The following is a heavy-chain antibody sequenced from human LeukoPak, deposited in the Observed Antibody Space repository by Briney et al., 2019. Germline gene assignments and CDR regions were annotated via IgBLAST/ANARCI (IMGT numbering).Heavy chain of an antibody. CDR3: AREAGKYYYYMDV. D-gene: IGHD6-13*01. J-gene: IGHJ6*03. V-gene: IGHV1-2*02. Sequence: ASVKVSCKASGYTFTGYYMHWVRQAPGQGLEWMGWINPNSGGTNYAQKVQGRVTMTRDTSISTAYMELSRLRSDDTAVYYCAREAGKYYYYMDVWGKGTTVTVSS. CDR2: INPNSGGT. CDR1: GYTFTGYY.